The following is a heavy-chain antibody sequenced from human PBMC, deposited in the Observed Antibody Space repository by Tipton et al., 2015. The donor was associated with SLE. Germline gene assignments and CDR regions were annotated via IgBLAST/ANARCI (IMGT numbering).Heavy chain of an antibody. Sequence: TLSLTCAVSGGSISNGNWWSWVRQPPGKGLEWIGDIYHSGGTSYNPPLKNRVIISVDKSSNQLSLKLTSVTAADTAVYYCARLVVVPAIYFDYWGQGILVTVSS. J-gene: IGHJ4*02. CDR2: IYHSGGT. CDR1: GGSISNGNW. D-gene: IGHD2-2*01. V-gene: IGHV4-4*02. CDR3: ARLVVVPAIYFDY.